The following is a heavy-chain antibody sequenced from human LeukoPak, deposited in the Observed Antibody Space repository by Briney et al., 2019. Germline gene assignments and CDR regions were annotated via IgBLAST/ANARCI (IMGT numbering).Heavy chain of an antibody. CDR2: ISNDGRST. Sequence: GGSLRLSCAASGFTLSSYAMHWVRQAPGKGLEYVSAISNDGRSTYYANPVKGRFIISRDNSKNTLDLQMGSLRADDMAVYYCAFSMITFGGVTPHFDYWGQGTLVTVSS. V-gene: IGHV3-64*01. J-gene: IGHJ4*02. CDR3: AFSMITFGGVTPHFDY. CDR1: GFTLSSYA. D-gene: IGHD3-16*01.